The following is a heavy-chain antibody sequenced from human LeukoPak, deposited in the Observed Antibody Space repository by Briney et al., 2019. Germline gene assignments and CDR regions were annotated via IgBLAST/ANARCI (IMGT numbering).Heavy chain of an antibody. Sequence: PGGSLRLSCAASGFTFSSYAMHWVRQAPGKGLEWVAVISYDGSNKYYADSVKGRFTISRDNSKNTLYLQMNSLRAEDTAVYCCAKRPGDSSCWFPYYFDYWGQGTLVTVSS. CDR2: ISYDGSNK. CDR3: AKRPGDSSCWFPYYFDY. D-gene: IGHD6-19*01. J-gene: IGHJ4*02. V-gene: IGHV3-30-3*01. CDR1: GFTFSSYA.